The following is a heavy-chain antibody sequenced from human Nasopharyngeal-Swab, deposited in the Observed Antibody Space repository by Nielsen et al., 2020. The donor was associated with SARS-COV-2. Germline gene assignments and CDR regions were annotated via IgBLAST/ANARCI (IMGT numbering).Heavy chain of an antibody. J-gene: IGHJ3*02. D-gene: IGHD2-15*01. Sequence: GGSLRLSCAASGFTFSSYSMNWVRQAPGKGLEGVANINGDGSARYYVDSVRGRFTVSRDNAKNSLYLQMNSLRVEDTALYYCAGESGPNGFDIWGQGAMITVSS. CDR2: INGDGSAR. V-gene: IGHV3-7*01. CDR1: GFTFSSYS. CDR3: AGESGPNGFDI.